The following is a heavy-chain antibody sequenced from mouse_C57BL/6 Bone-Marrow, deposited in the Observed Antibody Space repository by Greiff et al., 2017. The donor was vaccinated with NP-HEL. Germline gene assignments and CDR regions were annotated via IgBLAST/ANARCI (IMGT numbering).Heavy chain of an antibody. CDR1: GFSFNTYA. J-gene: IGHJ1*03. Sequence: EVQGVESGGGLVQPKGSLKLSCAASGFSFNTYAMNWVRQAPGKGLEWVARIRSKSNNYATYYADSVKDRFTISRDDSESMLYLQMNNLKTEDTAMYYCVRRGDYDRYFDVWGTGTTVTVSS. V-gene: IGHV10-1*01. D-gene: IGHD2-4*01. CDR2: IRSKSNNYAT. CDR3: VRRGDYDRYFDV.